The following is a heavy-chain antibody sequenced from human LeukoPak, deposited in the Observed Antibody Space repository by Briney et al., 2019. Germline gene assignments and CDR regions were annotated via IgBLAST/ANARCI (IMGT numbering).Heavy chain of an antibody. CDR2: IIPILGMA. Sequence: SVKVSCKASGYTFTSYGISWVRQAPGQGLEWMGRIIPILGMANYAQKFQGRVTITADESTSTAYMELSSLRSEDTAVYYCARDRRGTKGPYYFDYWGQGTLVTVSS. V-gene: IGHV1-69*04. CDR1: GYTFTSYG. CDR3: ARDRRGTKGPYYFDY. D-gene: IGHD2-15*01. J-gene: IGHJ4*02.